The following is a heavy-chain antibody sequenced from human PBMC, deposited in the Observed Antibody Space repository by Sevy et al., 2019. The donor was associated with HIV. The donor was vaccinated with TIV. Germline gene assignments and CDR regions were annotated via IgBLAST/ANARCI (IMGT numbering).Heavy chain of an antibody. D-gene: IGHD1-1*01. CDR1: GGYISNYY. CDR3: ARVATMAGTVDS. V-gene: IGHV4-59*01. Sequence: SETLSLMCTVSGGYISNYYWSWIRQPPGKGLEWIGYMYSGGSTNYNPSLSSRITMSVDTSKNLFSLKLTSVTAAGTAVYYCARVATMAGTVDSWGQGTLVTVSS. J-gene: IGHJ4*02. CDR2: MYSGGST.